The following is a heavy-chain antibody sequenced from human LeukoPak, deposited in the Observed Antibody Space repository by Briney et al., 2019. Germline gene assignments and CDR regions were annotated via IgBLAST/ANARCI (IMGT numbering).Heavy chain of an antibody. CDR3: ARLGVGRWMVVTYYYYGMDV. CDR2: IDPKSGGT. V-gene: IGHV1-2*02. J-gene: IGHJ6*02. CDR1: GYTFTDYH. D-gene: IGHD6-19*01. Sequence: ASVKVSCKASGYTFTDYHVHWVRQAPGQGLQWMGWIDPKSGGTNYAQKFQGRVTMTRDTSISTAYIELNRLTSDDTAIYYCARLGVGRWMVVTYYYYGMDVWGQGTTVTVSS.